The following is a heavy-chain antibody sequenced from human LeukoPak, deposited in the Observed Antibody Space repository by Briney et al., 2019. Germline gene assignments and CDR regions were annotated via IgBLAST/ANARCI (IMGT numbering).Heavy chain of an antibody. D-gene: IGHD3-9*01. J-gene: IGHJ4*02. CDR1: GGSISSRSYY. V-gene: IGHV4-39*01. CDR2: IYYSGST. CDR3: ARLDDKEAWGYFDY. Sequence: SETLSLTCTVSGGSISSRSYYWGWIRQPPGKGLEWIGIIYYSGSTYSNPSLRSRVTISVDTSKNQFSLKLSSVTAADTAVYYCARLDDKEAWGYFDYWGQGTLVTVSS.